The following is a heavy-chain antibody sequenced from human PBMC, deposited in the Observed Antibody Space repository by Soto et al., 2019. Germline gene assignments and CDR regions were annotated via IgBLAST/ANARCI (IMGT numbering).Heavy chain of an antibody. V-gene: IGHV1-18*01. J-gene: IGHJ4*02. CDR1: GYTFTIYG. CDR2: INGYNGNT. D-gene: IGHD6-13*01. Sequence: ASVKVSCKASGYTFTIYGITWVRQAPGQGLEWLGWINGYNGNTNYAQKLQGRVTMTTDTSTSTAYMELRSLRSDDTAVYYCARDVSGGIAAAILPYWCQATLVTVSS. CDR3: ARDVSGGIAAAILPY.